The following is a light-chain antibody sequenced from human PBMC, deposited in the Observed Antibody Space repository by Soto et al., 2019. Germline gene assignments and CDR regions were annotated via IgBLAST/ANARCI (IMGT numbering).Light chain of an antibody. CDR3: QQYNNYPRT. J-gene: IGKJ1*01. Sequence: SNSPATLSATIEDRVTITCRASESIRTWLALYQHKPGKAPKFLIYDASTLQSGVPSRFSGSGSGTEFTLTISSLQPDDFATYYCQQYNNYPRTFCQGTKVDI. CDR1: ESIRTW. V-gene: IGKV1-5*01. CDR2: DAS.